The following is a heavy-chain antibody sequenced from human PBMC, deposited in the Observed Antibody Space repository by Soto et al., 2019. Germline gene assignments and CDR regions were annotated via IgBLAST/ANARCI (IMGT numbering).Heavy chain of an antibody. CDR3: ASDRSLGNNLFHYLDS. CDR2: ISSSTAVI. CDR1: GIRFNSYA. Sequence: HPGGSLRLSCAASGIRFNSYAMNWIRQAPGKGLEWIAYISSSTAVIDYADSVKGRFTIARDNAKDSLFLQMNSLRDEDTALYYCASDRSLGNNLFHYLDSWGQGTLVTVSS. J-gene: IGHJ4*02. V-gene: IGHV3-48*02. D-gene: IGHD1-26*01.